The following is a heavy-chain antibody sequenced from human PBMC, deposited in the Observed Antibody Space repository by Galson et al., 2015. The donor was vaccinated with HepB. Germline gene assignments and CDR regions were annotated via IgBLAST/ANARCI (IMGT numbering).Heavy chain of an antibody. CDR2: IYSGGTT. J-gene: IGHJ4*02. V-gene: IGHV3-53*01. CDR1: GFSVSSNY. CDR3: ARRATGYGDYTFDY. Sequence: SLRLSCAASGFSVSSNYMTWVRQAPGKGLEWVSAIYSGGTTYYADSLKSRVTISVDTSKNQFSLKLSSVTAADTAVYYCARRATGYGDYTFDYWGQGTLVTVSS. D-gene: IGHD4-17*01.